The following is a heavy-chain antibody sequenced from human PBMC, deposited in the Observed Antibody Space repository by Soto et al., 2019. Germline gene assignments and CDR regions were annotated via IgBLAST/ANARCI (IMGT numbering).Heavy chain of an antibody. CDR2: LNPNSGGT. J-gene: IGHJ6*02. Sequence: XSVKVSCKASVYPFTYFYLHWVRQAPGQGLEWIGWLNPNSGGTYYAQKFQGWVTMTRDTSINTAYLELSRLTSDATAVYYCARDLRQLTHSYGIDVWGQGTTVTVSS. CDR1: VYPFTYFY. V-gene: IGHV1-2*04. CDR3: ARDLRQLTHSYGIDV.